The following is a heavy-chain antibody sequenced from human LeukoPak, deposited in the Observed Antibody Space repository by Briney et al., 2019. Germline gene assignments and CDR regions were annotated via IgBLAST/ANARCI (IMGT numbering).Heavy chain of an antibody. V-gene: IGHV1-69*13. D-gene: IGHD2-2*01. CDR3: ARGGPIVVVPAATNNWFDP. J-gene: IGHJ5*02. CDR2: IIPIFGTA. CDR1: GGTFSSYA. Sequence: SVKVSCKASGGTFSSYAISWVRQAPGQGLEWMGGIIPIFGTANYAQKFQGRVTITADESTSTAYMELSSLRSEDTAVYYCARGGPIVVVPAATNNWFDPWGQGTLVTVSA.